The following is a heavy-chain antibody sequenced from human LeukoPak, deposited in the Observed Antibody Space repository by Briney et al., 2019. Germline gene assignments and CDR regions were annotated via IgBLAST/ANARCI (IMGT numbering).Heavy chain of an antibody. Sequence: PSETLSLTCTVSGVSISSGSYYWNWLRQPPGKGLEWIGRIYTSGTTDYNPSLKSRVTISVDTSKNQFSLKLSSVTAADTAVYYCARWGDLYWYFDLWGRGILVTVSS. CDR1: GVSISSGSYY. V-gene: IGHV4-61*02. J-gene: IGHJ2*01. D-gene: IGHD2-21*02. CDR2: IYTSGTT. CDR3: ARWGDLYWYFDL.